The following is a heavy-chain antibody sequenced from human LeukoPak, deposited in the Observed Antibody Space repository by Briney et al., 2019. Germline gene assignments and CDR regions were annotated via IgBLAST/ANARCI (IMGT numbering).Heavy chain of an antibody. CDR2: ISYDGSNK. V-gene: IGHV3-30*18. CDR3: AKDLTYYYDSSGPKSAFDI. CDR1: GFTFSTYG. D-gene: IGHD3-22*01. J-gene: IGHJ3*02. Sequence: GGSLRLSCAASGFTFSTYGMHWVRQTPGKGLEWVAVISYDGSNKYYTDSVKGRFSISRDNSKNTLYLQMNSLRAEDTAVYYCAKDLTYYYDSSGPKSAFDIWGQGTMVTVSS.